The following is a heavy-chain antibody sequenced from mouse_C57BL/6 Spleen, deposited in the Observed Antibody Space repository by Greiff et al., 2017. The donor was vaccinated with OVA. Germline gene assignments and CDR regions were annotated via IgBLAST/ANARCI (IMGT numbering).Heavy chain of an antibody. CDR1: GFTFSDYG. Sequence: EVQVVESGGGLVKPGGSLKLSCAASGFTFSDYGMHWVRQAPEKGLEWVAYISSGSSTIYYADTVKGRFTISRDNAKNTLFLQMTSLRSEDTAMYYCASELDWDYAMDYWGQGTSVTVSS. D-gene: IGHD4-1*01. V-gene: IGHV5-17*01. J-gene: IGHJ4*01. CDR2: ISSGSSTI. CDR3: ASELDWDYAMDY.